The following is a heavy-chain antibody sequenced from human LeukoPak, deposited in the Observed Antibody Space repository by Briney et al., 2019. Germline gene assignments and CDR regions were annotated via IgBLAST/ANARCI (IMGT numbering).Heavy chain of an antibody. J-gene: IGHJ4*02. CDR2: ISYAGSDK. CDR3: AKDRGYCNGGSCYSIDH. Sequence: GRSLRLSCAASGFIFSNYGMHWVRQAPGKGLEWVALISYAGSDKYYADSVKGRSTISRDNSKNTLYLEVSSLRAEDAAMYYCAKDRGYCNGGSCYSIDHWGQGTLATVSS. V-gene: IGHV3-30*18. CDR1: GFIFSNYG. D-gene: IGHD2-15*01.